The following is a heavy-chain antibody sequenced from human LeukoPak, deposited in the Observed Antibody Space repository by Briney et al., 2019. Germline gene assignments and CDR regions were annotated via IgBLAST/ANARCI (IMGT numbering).Heavy chain of an antibody. D-gene: IGHD3-10*01. CDR1: GGSISSGDYY. V-gene: IGHV4-30-4*08. J-gene: IGHJ4*02. CDR3: AKHGSGSYQGY. CDR2: IYYSGST. Sequence: SETLSLTCTVSGGSISSGDYYWSWIRQPPGKGLEWIGYIYYSGSTSYNPSLKSRVIISLDKSKNQFFLELTSVTAADTAVYYCAKHGSGSYQGYWGQGTLVTVSS.